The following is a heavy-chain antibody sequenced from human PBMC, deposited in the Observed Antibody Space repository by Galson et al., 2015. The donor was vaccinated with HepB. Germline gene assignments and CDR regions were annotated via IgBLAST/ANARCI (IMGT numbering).Heavy chain of an antibody. CDR2: ISASGYIK. D-gene: IGHD4-17*01. CDR3: ASAPHYGDYGVADAFDI. CDR1: GFTFSNHE. Sequence: SLRLSCAASGFTFSNHEMEWVRQAPGKGLEWVSYISASGYIKTYADSVKGRFTIPRDNAKNSLYLQMNSLRVEDTAVYYCASAPHYGDYGVADAFDIWGQGTMVTVSS. V-gene: IGHV3-48*03. J-gene: IGHJ3*02.